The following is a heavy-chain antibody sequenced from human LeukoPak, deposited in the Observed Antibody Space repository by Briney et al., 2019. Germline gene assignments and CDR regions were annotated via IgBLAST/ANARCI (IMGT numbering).Heavy chain of an antibody. J-gene: IGHJ5*02. Sequence: SETLSLTCTVSGGSISSYYWSWIRQPPGKGLEWIGYIYYSGSTNYNPSLKSRVTISVDTSKNQFSLKLSSVTAADTAVYYCARMNYDILTGCENNWFDPWGQGTLVTVSS. CDR1: GGSISSYY. CDR2: IYYSGST. D-gene: IGHD3-9*01. V-gene: IGHV4-59*08. CDR3: ARMNYDILTGCENNWFDP.